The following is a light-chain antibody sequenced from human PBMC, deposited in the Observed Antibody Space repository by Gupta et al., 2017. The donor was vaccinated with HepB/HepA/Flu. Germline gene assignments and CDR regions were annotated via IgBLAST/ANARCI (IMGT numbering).Light chain of an antibody. CDR3: MQALQSPT. Sequence: DIVLTQSPLSLPVTPGEPASISCRSSQSLLHSNGYNFLDWYLQKPGQSPQLLIYWGSNRASGVPDRFSASGSGXDFTLEXSRVEAEDVGVYYCMQALQSPTFGXGTRVDIK. CDR2: WGS. J-gene: IGKJ3*01. CDR1: QSLLHSNGYNF. V-gene: IGKV2-28*01.